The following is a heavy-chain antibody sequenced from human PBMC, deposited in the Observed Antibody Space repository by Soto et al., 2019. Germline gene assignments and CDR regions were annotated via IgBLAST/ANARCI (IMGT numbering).Heavy chain of an antibody. Sequence: GGSLRLSCTGSGFTFGDFGMSWFRQAPGKGLERLSFIRSKGYGGKTESAASVRGRFITSRDDSKSIAYLQMNSLKTEDTAVYYCASLTSWSQEYYYGMDVWCQGTTVTVSS. D-gene: IGHD2-2*01. CDR3: ASLTSWSQEYYYGMDV. J-gene: IGHJ6*02. V-gene: IGHV3-49*03. CDR1: GFTFGDFG. CDR2: IRSKGYGGKT.